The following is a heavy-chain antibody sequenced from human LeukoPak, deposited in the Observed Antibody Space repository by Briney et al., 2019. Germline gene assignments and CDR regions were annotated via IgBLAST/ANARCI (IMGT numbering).Heavy chain of an antibody. CDR2: IKQDGSEK. Sequence: GGSLRLSCAASGFTFSSYWMSWVRQAPGKGLEWVANIKQDGSEKYYADSVKGRFTISRDNAKNSLYLQMNSLRAEDTAVYYCAREGIAVAGDAFDIWGQGTMVTVSS. J-gene: IGHJ3*02. D-gene: IGHD6-19*01. CDR1: GFTFSSYW. V-gene: IGHV3-7*01. CDR3: AREGIAVAGDAFDI.